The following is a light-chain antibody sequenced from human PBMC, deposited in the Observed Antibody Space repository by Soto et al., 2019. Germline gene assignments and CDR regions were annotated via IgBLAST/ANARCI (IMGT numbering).Light chain of an antibody. V-gene: IGKV1-39*01. CDR3: QQSYSVQYS. J-gene: IGKJ2*03. Sequence: IQMTQSPSSLSASAGDRVTITCRAGQNIDTYLNWYQQKPGKAPKVLIYAASRLQSGVPSRFSGSGSGTSFTLTISSLQPEDFATHYCQQSYSVQYSFGQGTTLEIK. CDR2: AAS. CDR1: QNIDTY.